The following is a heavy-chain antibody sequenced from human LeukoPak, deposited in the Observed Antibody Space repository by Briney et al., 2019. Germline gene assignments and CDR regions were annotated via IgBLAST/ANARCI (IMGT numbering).Heavy chain of an antibody. V-gene: IGHV1-2*02. J-gene: IGHJ4*02. Sequence: GASVNVSCKASGYTFTGYYMHWVRQAPGQGLEWMGWINPNSGGTNYAQKFQGRVTMTRDTSISTAYMELSRLRSDDTAVYYCAREIAREDIVVVPAAEGDYWGQGTLVPVSS. CDR1: GYTFTGYY. D-gene: IGHD2-2*01. CDR2: INPNSGGT. CDR3: AREIAREDIVVVPAAEGDY.